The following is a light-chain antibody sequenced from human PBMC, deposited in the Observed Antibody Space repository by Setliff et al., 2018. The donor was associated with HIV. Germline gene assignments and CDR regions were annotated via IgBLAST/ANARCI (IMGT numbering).Light chain of an antibody. CDR1: SSDVGAYNY. Sequence: QSVLTQPPSASGSPGQSVTISCTGTSSDVGAYNYVSWYQQHPGKAPKLMIYDVNKRPSGVPDRLSGSKSGNTASLTVSGHQAEGEADYYCSSYAGNNKGVFGTGTKVTVL. V-gene: IGLV2-8*01. CDR3: SSYAGNNKGV. J-gene: IGLJ1*01. CDR2: DVN.